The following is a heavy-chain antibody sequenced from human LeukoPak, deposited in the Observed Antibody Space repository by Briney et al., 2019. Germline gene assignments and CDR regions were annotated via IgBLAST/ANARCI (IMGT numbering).Heavy chain of an antibody. V-gene: IGHV3-21*01. CDR3: ARGAGRDYYFDY. CDR1: KFTFSSYN. J-gene: IGHJ4*02. D-gene: IGHD3/OR15-3a*01. CDR2: ISTSSHYI. Sequence: GGSLRLSCAASKFTFSSYNMNWVRQAPGKGLEWVSSISTSSHYINYADSVKGRFTISRDDAKNSLYLQMNSLRAEDTAVYYCARGAGRDYYFDYWGQGTLVTVSS.